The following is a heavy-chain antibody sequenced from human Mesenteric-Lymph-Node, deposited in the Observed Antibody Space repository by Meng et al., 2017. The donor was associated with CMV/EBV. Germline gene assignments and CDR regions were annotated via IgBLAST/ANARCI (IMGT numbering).Heavy chain of an antibody. V-gene: IGHV3-30*02. Sequence: GESLKISCAASGFTFSSYGMHWVRQAPGKGLEWVAFIHYDGSNKYYADSAKGRFTISRDNAKNSLSLQMNSLRVEDTAVYYCALTSSTSHMNDYWGQGTLVTVSS. D-gene: IGHD2-2*01. CDR3: ALTSSTSHMNDY. CDR2: IHYDGSNK. J-gene: IGHJ4*02. CDR1: GFTFSSYG.